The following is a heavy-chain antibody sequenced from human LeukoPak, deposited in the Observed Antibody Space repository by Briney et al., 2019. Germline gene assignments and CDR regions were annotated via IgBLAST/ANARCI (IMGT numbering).Heavy chain of an antibody. CDR2: IYYSGST. V-gene: IGHV4-59*01. Sequence: PSETLSLTCTVSGGSISSYYWSWIRQPPGEGLEWIGYIYYSGSTNYNPSLKSRVTISVDTSKNQFSLKLSSVTAADTAVYYCARVPNYYDSSAYYAGVDAFDIWGQGTMVTVSS. J-gene: IGHJ3*02. CDR3: ARVPNYYDSSAYYAGVDAFDI. CDR1: GGSISSYY. D-gene: IGHD3-22*01.